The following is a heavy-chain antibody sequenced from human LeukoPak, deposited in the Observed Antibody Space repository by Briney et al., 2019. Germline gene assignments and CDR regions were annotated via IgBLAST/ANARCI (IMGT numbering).Heavy chain of an antibody. J-gene: IGHJ6*03. Sequence: ASVKVSCKASGYTFTSYGISWVRQAPGQGLEWMGWISAYNGNTNYAQKLQGRVTMTTDTSTSTAYMELRSLRSDDTAVYYCARVPPLDYYYYMDVWGKGTTVTVSS. D-gene: IGHD3-16*01. CDR1: GYTFTSYG. CDR2: ISAYNGNT. V-gene: IGHV1-18*01. CDR3: ARVPPLDYYYYMDV.